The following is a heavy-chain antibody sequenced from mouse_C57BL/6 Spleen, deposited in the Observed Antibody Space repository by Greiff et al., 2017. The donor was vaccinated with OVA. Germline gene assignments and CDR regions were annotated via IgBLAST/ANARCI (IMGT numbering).Heavy chain of an antibody. CDR3: ARPAQATHFDY. J-gene: IGHJ2*01. Sequence: EVQLQQSGPELVKPGASVKISCKASGFTFTDYYMNWVKQSPGKSLEWIGDINPNNGGTSYNQKFKGKATLTVDTSSSTAYLELRSLTAEDAAVYYCARPAQATHFDYWGQGTTLTVSS. CDR2: INPNNGGT. CDR1: GFTFTDYY. D-gene: IGHD3-2*02. V-gene: IGHV1-26*01.